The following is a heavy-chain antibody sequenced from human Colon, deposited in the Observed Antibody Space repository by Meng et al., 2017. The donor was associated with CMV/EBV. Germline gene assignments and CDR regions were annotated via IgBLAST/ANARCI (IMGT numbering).Heavy chain of an antibody. Sequence: SCKASGYSVRTNYISWVRQRPGQGLEWLSVIYDTGRTYYADSVKGRFTVSRDESKNTVFLQMNNLRAEDTAVYYCARNRLECGGDCYFADSWGQGTLVTVSS. CDR1: GYSVRTNY. D-gene: IGHD2-21*02. CDR2: IYDTGRT. V-gene: IGHV3-66*01. J-gene: IGHJ5*01. CDR3: ARNRLECGGDCYFADS.